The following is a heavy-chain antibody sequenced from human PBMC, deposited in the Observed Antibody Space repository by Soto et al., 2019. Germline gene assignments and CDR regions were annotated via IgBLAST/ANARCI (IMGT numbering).Heavy chain of an antibody. V-gene: IGHV4-34*01. CDR2: INHSGST. Sequence: PSETLSLTCAVYGGSFSGYYWIWIRQPPGKGLEWIGEINHSGSTNYNPSLKSRVTISVDTSKNQFSLKLSSVTAADTAVYYCARGSRYYGSGSYYNPHYFDYWGQGTLVTVSS. D-gene: IGHD3-10*01. CDR3: ARGSRYYGSGSYYNPHYFDY. CDR1: GGSFSGYY. J-gene: IGHJ4*02.